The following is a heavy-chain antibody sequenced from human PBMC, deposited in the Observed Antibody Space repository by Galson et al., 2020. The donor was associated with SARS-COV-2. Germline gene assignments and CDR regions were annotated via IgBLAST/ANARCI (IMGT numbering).Heavy chain of an antibody. CDR3: AIRFGGLGYMDV. Sequence: GGSLRLSCAVSGFTFSTAWMIWVRQAPGKGLEWVGRITRRSDGETTDYGAPVKGRFIISRDDSKDTLYLHMNSLRSEDTGVYYCAIRFGGLGYMDVWGKGTTVTVSS. J-gene: IGHJ6*04. CDR1: GFTFSTAW. D-gene: IGHD3-10*01. CDR2: ITRRSDGETT. V-gene: IGHV3-15*01.